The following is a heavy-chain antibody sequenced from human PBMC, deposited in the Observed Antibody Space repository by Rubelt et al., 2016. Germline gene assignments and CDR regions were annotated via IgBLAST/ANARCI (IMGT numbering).Heavy chain of an antibody. D-gene: IGHD6-25*01. Sequence: QVQLVQSGSELKKPGASVKVSCKASGYTFTSYAMNWVRQAPGQGLEWMGWINTNTGNPTYAQGFTGRFVFSLDTSVSTAYLQICSLKAEDTAVYYCARGSASAPTLFPLVSCENSPSDTSSVAVGCLAQDF. CDR2: INTNTGNP. V-gene: IGHV7-4-1*01. J-gene: IGHJ1*01. CDR3: ARGSASAPTLFPLVSCENSPSDTSSVAVGCLAQDF. CDR1: GYTFTSYA.